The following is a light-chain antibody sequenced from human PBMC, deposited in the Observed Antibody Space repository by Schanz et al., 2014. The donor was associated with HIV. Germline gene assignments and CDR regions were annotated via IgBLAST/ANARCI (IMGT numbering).Light chain of an antibody. CDR1: SSDVGGYNY. Sequence: QSALTQPPSASGSPGQSVTISCTGTSSDVGGYNYVSWYQQHPGKAPKLMIYEVSKRPSGVPDRFSGSKSGNTASLTVSGLQAEDEADYYCSSWAGNYVKIFGSGTKLTV. J-gene: IGLJ1*01. V-gene: IGLV2-8*01. CDR3: SSWAGNYVKI. CDR2: EVS.